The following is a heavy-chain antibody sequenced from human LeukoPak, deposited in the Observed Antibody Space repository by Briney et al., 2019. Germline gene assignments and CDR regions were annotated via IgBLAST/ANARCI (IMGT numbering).Heavy chain of an antibody. Sequence: QTGGSLRLSCAASGFTFSSYGMHWVRQAPGKGLEWVAFIRYDGSNKYYADSVKGRFTISRDNSKNTLYLQMNSLRAEDTAVYYCAKDGHYDYIWAKNYFDYWGQGTLVTVSS. D-gene: IGHD3-16*01. V-gene: IGHV3-30*02. CDR2: IRYDGSNK. J-gene: IGHJ4*02. CDR1: GFTFSSYG. CDR3: AKDGHYDYIWAKNYFDY.